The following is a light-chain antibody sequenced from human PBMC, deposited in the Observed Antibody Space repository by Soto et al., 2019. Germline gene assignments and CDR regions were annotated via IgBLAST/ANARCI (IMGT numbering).Light chain of an antibody. CDR2: GAS. V-gene: IGKV3-20*01. CDR3: QQYGSSPIT. CDR1: QSVTSSY. Sequence: EIVLTQSPGTLSLSPGERATLSCRASQSVTSSYLAWYQLKPGQAPRLPIYGASSRATGIPDRFSGSGSGTDFTLTISRLEPEDFVVYYCQQYGSSPITFGGGTKVDI. J-gene: IGKJ4*01.